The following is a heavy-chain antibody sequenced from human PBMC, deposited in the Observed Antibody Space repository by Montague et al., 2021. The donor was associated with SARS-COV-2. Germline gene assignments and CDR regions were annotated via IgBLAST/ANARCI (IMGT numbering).Heavy chain of an antibody. CDR1: GFTFSRYW. J-gene: IGHJ6*02. Sequence: SLRLSCAASGFTFSRYWMHWVRQVPGKGLLCVSRINIDGSRTTYAESVKGRFTISRDNAKNTLFLQMNGLRADDTAVYYCTRSGDGVYYGMDVWGQGTTVTVSS. D-gene: IGHD2-21*02. CDR3: TRSGDGVYYGMDV. CDR2: INIDGSRT. V-gene: IGHV3-74*03.